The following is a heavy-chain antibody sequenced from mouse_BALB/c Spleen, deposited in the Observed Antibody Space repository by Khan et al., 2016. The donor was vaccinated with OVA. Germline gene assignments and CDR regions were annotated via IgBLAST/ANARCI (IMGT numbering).Heavy chain of an antibody. CDR1: GYSITSGYG. V-gene: IGHV3-2*02. D-gene: IGHD1-2*01. Sequence: EVQLQESGPGLVKPSQSLSLTCTVTGYSITSGYGWNWFRQFPGNKLEWLGYISYSGSTNYNQSLKSRISITRDTSKNQFFLQLNSVTTEDTATYYSARTARIKYWGKGTTLTVSA. J-gene: IGHJ2*01. CDR2: ISYSGST. CDR3: ARTARIKY.